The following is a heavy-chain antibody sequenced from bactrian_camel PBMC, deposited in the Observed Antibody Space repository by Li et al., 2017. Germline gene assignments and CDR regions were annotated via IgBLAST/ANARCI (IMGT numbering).Heavy chain of an antibody. CDR2: LDVEGV. CDR1: GNTTSSRC. CDR3: AASSQDLFAEIESSLRGGACHGVEFGY. V-gene: IGHV3S53*01. Sequence: QVQLVESGGGSVQAGGSLNLTCAASGNTTSSRCLEWFRQSPGRKREGVASLDVEGVAYASAVKGRFTVSRGNAKRTLYLQMNSLKPADTAVYFCAASSQDLFAEIESSLRGGACHGVEFGYWGQGTQVTVS. J-gene: IGHJ6*01. D-gene: IGHD1*01.